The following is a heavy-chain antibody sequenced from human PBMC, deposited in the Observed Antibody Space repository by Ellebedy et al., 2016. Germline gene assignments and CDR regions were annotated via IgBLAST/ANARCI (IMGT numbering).Heavy chain of an antibody. Sequence: SETLSLTCTVSGGSISSYYWSWIRQPPGKGLEWIGYIYYSGSTNYNPSLKSRVTISVDTSKNQFSLKLSSVTAADTAVYYCARHPTPRPTYYDFWSGYLEGYYGMDVWGQGTTVTVSS. J-gene: IGHJ6*02. CDR3: ARHPTPRPTYYDFWSGYLEGYYGMDV. CDR2: IYYSGST. CDR1: GGSISSYY. D-gene: IGHD3-3*01. V-gene: IGHV4-59*08.